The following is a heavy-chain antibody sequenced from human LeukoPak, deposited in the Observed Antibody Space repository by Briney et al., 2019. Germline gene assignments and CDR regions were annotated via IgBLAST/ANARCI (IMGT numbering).Heavy chain of an antibody. CDR2: TYYSGST. CDR3: ARSPTIAAGGPYGTFDI. J-gene: IGHJ3*02. D-gene: IGHD6-13*01. V-gene: IGHV4-31*03. Sequence: SETLSLTCSVSGASLSDNNYYWRWIRQHPRTGLEWIVFTYYSGSTYYSPALESRVSISLHTSKKQLPLKIYSVTAADTALYYCARSPTIAAGGPYGTFDIWGQGTVVTVSS. CDR1: GASLSDNNYY.